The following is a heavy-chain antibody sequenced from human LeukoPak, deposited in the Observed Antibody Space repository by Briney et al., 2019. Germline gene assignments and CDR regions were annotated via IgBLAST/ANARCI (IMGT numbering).Heavy chain of an antibody. CDR3: AKPGSTSLSYGYFDS. J-gene: IGHJ4*01. Sequence: HTGGSLRLSCAASGFTFSNYAMSWVRQAPGKGLEWVSAITYGSGSTYYADSVKGRFTISRDNSKNTLFLQMNSLSVEDTAVYYCAKPGSTSLSYGYFDSWGQGTPVTVSS. CDR1: GFTFSNYA. V-gene: IGHV3-23*01. D-gene: IGHD5-18*01. CDR2: ITYGSGST.